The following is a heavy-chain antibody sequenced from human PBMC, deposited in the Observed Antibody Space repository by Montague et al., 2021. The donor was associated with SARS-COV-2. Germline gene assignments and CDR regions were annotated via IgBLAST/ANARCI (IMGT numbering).Heavy chain of an antibody. CDR1: GGSISSTSYY. CDR2: IYHGGSA. V-gene: IGHV4-39*07. Sequence: SETLSLTCTVSGGSISSTSYYWGWVRQPPGKGLEWIGSIYHGGSAYYNPSLKSRVTISIDTSKNQFSLKLSSVTAADTAVYYCARVPGSGTYWSGDYWGQGTLVTVSS. D-gene: IGHD1-26*01. CDR3: ARVPGSGTYWSGDY. J-gene: IGHJ4*02.